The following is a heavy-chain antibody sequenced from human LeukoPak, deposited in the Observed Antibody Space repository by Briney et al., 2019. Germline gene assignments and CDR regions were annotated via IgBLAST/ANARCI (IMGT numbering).Heavy chain of an antibody. CDR3: ARGSYYDFWSGYLRAHFDY. J-gene: IGHJ4*02. V-gene: IGHV6-1*01. Sequence: QTLSLTCAISGDSVSSNSAAWNWIRQSPSRGLEWLGRTYYRSKWYNDYAVSVKSRITINPDTSKNQFSLQLNSVTPEDTAVYYCARGSYYDFWSGYLRAHFDYWGQGTLVTVSS. CDR2: TYYRSKWYN. D-gene: IGHD3-3*01. CDR1: GDSVSSNSAA.